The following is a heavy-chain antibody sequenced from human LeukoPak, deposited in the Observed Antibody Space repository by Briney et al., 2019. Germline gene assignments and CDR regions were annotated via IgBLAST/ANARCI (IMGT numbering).Heavy chain of an antibody. CDR2: ISASGGST. CDR1: GFTLSSYA. Sequence: KTGGSLRLSCAASGFTLSSYAMSWVRQAPGKGPEWVSSISASGGSTDYADSVKGRFTISRDNSKNTVYLQMNSLRAEDTAVYYCAKVMKGSERLTMVRGVIIKTAGLYYMDVWGKGTTVTVSS. D-gene: IGHD3-10*01. J-gene: IGHJ6*03. CDR3: AKVMKGSERLTMVRGVIIKTAGLYYMDV. V-gene: IGHV3-23*01.